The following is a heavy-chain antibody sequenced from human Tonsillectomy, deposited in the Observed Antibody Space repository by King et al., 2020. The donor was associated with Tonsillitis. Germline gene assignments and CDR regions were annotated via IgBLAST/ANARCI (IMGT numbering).Heavy chain of an antibody. D-gene: IGHD6-6*01. Sequence: VQQVESGGGVVQPGRSLRLSCAASGFTFSSYGMHWVRQAPGKGLEWVAVISYDGSNKYYADSVKGRFTISRDNSKNTLYLQMNSLRAEDTAVYYCAKELGSSSYGFLGEYYYGMDVWGQGTTVTVSS. CDR2: ISYDGSNK. V-gene: IGHV3-30*18. J-gene: IGHJ6*02. CDR3: AKELGSSSYGFLGEYYYGMDV. CDR1: GFTFSSYG.